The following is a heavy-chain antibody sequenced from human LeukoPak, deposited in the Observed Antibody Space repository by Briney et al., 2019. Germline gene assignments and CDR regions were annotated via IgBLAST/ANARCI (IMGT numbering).Heavy chain of an antibody. Sequence: GASVKVSCMASGGTFSSYAISWVRQAPGQGLEWMGGIIPIFGTANYAQKFQGRVTITADESTSTAYMELSSLRSEDTAVYYCARDAISGYYWVYWGQGTLVTVSS. CDR1: GGTFSSYA. CDR3: ARDAISGYYWVY. D-gene: IGHD3-22*01. V-gene: IGHV1-69*13. J-gene: IGHJ4*02. CDR2: IIPIFGTA.